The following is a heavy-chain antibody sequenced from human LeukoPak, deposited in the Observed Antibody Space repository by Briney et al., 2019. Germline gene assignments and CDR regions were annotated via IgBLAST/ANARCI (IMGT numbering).Heavy chain of an antibody. J-gene: IGHJ6*03. Sequence: GASVKVSCKASGYTFTSYGISWVRQAPGQGLEWMGWISAYNGNTNYAQKLQGRVTMTRDTSTSTVYMELSSLRSEDTAVYYCARDGSGGNFYYYYYMDVWGKGTTVTVSS. D-gene: IGHD4-23*01. CDR1: GYTFTSYG. CDR2: ISAYNGNT. CDR3: ARDGSGGNFYYYYYMDV. V-gene: IGHV1-18*01.